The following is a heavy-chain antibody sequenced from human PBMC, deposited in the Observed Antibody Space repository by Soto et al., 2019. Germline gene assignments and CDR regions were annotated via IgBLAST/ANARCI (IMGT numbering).Heavy chain of an antibody. J-gene: IGHJ4*02. Sequence: EVQLVETGGGLIQPGGSLRLSCAASGITVRSNYMSWVRQAPGKGLDWVSVIYSDGTTNYADSVKGRFTISRDNSKNTLYLQMNSLRAEDTAVYYCARWASGSYAAGGLDYWGQGTLVTVSS. D-gene: IGHD1-26*01. CDR1: GITVRSNY. CDR2: IYSDGTT. V-gene: IGHV3-53*02. CDR3: ARWASGSYAAGGLDY.